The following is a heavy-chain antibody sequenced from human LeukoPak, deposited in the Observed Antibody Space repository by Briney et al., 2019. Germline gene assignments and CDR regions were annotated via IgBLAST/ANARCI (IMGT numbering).Heavy chain of an antibody. J-gene: IGHJ3*02. CDR2: ISAYNGNT. V-gene: IGHV1-18*01. CDR1: GYTFTSYA. CDR3: ARDLATTYYYDSSGYSDAFDI. D-gene: IGHD3-22*01. Sequence: GASVKVSCKTSGYTFTSYAFSWVRQAPGQGLEWMGWISAYNGNTNYAQKLQGRVTMTTDTSTSTAYMELRSLRSDDTAVYYCARDLATTYYYDSSGYSDAFDIWGQGTMVTVSS.